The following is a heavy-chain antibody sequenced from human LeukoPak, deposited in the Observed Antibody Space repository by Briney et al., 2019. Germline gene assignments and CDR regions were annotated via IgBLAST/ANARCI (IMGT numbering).Heavy chain of an antibody. Sequence: PGGSLRLSCAASGFTFSGYAMSWVRQAPGKGLEWVSGVSGSGGSTYYADSVKGLFTISRDNSKNTLYLQMNSLRAEDTAVYYCAKRMIRGVNHDAFDLWGQGTMVTVSS. D-gene: IGHD3-10*01. CDR3: AKRMIRGVNHDAFDL. J-gene: IGHJ3*01. V-gene: IGHV3-23*01. CDR2: VSGSGGST. CDR1: GFTFSGYA.